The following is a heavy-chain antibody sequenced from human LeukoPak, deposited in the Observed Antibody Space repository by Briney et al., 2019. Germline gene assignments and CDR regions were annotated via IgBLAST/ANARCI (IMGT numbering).Heavy chain of an antibody. CDR3: AREGYHEYSSSFAEYYYYMDV. J-gene: IGHJ6*03. Sequence: GGSLRLSCAASGFTFSSYGMHWVRQAPGKGLEWVAFIRYDGSNKYYADSVKGRFTISRDNAKNSLYLQMNSLRAEDTAVYYCAREGYHEYSSSFAEYYYYMDVWGKGTTVTVSS. CDR1: GFTFSSYG. D-gene: IGHD6-6*01. V-gene: IGHV3-30*02. CDR2: IRYDGSNK.